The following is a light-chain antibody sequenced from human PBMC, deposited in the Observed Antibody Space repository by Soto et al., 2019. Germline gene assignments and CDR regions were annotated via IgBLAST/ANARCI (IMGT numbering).Light chain of an antibody. CDR1: SSDLGGYNY. CDR3: QAYDYSLTASV. CDR2: EVS. Sequence: QSALTQPASVSGSPGQSITISCTGTSSDLGGYNYVSWYQQHPGKAPKLMIYEVSNRPSGVSNRFSGSKSGNTASLTISGLQAEDEADYYCQAYDYSLTASVFGGGTQLTVL. J-gene: IGLJ3*02. V-gene: IGLV2-14*01.